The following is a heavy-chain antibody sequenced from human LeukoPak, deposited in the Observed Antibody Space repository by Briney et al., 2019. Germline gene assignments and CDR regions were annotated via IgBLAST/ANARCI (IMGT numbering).Heavy chain of an antibody. CDR2: IDKSGGNI. CDR1: GFTFSDHY. Sequence: GGSLRLSCAASGFTFSDHYMGWIRQASGKGLEWVSYIDKSGGNIDYADSVKGRFTVSRDNARNSLFLQMNSLRAEDTAVYFCAREERRLYCNPDHWGQGTLVTVSS. J-gene: IGHJ4*02. D-gene: IGHD2/OR15-2a*01. V-gene: IGHV3-11*01. CDR3: AREERRLYCNPDH.